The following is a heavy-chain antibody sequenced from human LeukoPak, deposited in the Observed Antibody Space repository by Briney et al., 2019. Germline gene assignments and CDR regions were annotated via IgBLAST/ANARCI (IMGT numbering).Heavy chain of an antibody. D-gene: IGHD6-13*01. CDR3: AREGSWYAYWDY. V-gene: IGHV3-21*01. CDR1: GFTFSSYS. CDR2: ISSSSYI. J-gene: IGHJ4*02. Sequence: GGSLRLSCAASGFTFSSYSMNWVRQAPGKGLEWVSSISSSSYIYYADSVKGRFTISRDNAKNSLYLQMNSLRAEDTAVYYCAREGSWYAYWDYWAREPWSPSPQ.